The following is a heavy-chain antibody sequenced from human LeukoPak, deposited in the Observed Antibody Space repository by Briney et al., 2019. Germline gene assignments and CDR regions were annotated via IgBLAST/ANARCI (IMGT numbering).Heavy chain of an antibody. V-gene: IGHV3-33*01. J-gene: IGHJ3*02. CDR1: GFTFSSYG. CDR3: ARDPPRYAFDI. Sequence: PGGSLRLSCAASGFTFSSYGMHWVRQAPGKGLEWVAVIWYDGSNKYYADSVKGRFTISRDNSKNTLYLQMNSLRAEDTAVYYCARDPPRYAFDIWGQGTIVTVSS. CDR2: IWYDGSNK.